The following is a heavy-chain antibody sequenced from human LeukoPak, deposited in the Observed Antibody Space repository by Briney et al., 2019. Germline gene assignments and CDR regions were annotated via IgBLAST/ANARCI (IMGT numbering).Heavy chain of an antibody. J-gene: IGHJ3*02. CDR3: VREREIYDAFDI. V-gene: IGHV1-2*02. Sequence: ASVKVSCKASGYTFTGHYMHWVRQAPGQGLEWMGWINPNTGVANYVQKFQGRVTMTIGTSISTAYMELSRLRSDDTAVYYCVREREIYDAFDIWGQGTMVIVSS. D-gene: IGHD5-12*01. CDR1: GYTFTGHY. CDR2: INPNTGVA.